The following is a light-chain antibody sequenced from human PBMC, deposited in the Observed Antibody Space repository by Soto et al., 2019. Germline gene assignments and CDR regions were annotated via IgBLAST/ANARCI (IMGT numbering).Light chain of an antibody. CDR3: CSYAGSSTSVLV. V-gene: IGLV2-23*02. CDR1: SSDVGSYNL. Sequence: QSALTQPASVSGSPGQSITISCTGTSSDVGSYNLVSWYQQHPGKAPKLMIYEVSKRPSGVSNRFSGSKSGNTASLTISGLQAEDEADYYCCSYAGSSTSVLVFGTGTKLT. CDR2: EVS. J-gene: IGLJ1*01.